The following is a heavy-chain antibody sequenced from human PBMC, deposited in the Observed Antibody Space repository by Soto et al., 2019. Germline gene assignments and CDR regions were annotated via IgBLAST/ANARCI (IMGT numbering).Heavy chain of an antibody. Sequence: GGSLRLSCAASGFTFSNYGMHWVRQAPDMRLEWVAAISYDGSKKYYAESVKGRITISRDNSENTVYLQMNSLRAEDTAVYYCARDQTTGDWFDAWGQGTLVTVSS. CDR2: ISYDGSKK. D-gene: IGHD4-17*01. J-gene: IGHJ5*02. V-gene: IGHV3-30*03. CDR3: ARDQTTGDWFDA. CDR1: GFTFSNYG.